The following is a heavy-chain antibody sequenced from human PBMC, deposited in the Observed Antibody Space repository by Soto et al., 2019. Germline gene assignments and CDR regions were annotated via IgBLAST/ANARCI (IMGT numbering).Heavy chain of an antibody. J-gene: IGHJ5*02. D-gene: IGHD3-16*01. V-gene: IGHV1-3*01. Sequence: QVQLVQSGAEVKKPGASVKVSCKASGYTFTNYAIHWVRQAPGLGLEWMGWINGGKCNTEYSQKFQDRVTITRDTSESTAYMELTSLRFEDTALYYCARIVFGSGGWYDPWGQGTLVTVSS. CDR2: INGGKCNT. CDR1: GYTFTNYA. CDR3: ARIVFGSGGWYDP.